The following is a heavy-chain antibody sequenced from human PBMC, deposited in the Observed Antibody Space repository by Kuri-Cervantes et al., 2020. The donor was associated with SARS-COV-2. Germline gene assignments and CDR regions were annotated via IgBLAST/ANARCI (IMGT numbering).Heavy chain of an antibody. V-gene: IGHV3-23*01. CDR3: ARDLRPLELYYYYGMDV. J-gene: IGHJ6*02. Sequence: GGSLRLSCAASGFTFSSYAMSWVRQAPGKGLEWVSAISGSGGSIYYADSVKGRFTISRDNAKNSLYLQMNSLRDEDTAVYYCARDLRPLELYYYYGMDVWGQGTTVTVSS. CDR2: ISGSGGSI. CDR1: GFTFSSYA. D-gene: IGHD4-17*01.